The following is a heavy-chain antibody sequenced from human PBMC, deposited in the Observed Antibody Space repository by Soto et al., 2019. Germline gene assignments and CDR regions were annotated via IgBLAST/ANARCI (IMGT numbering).Heavy chain of an antibody. Sequence: ASVKVSCKTSGYSFTAYGISWVRQAPGQGLEWMGWISCYNGKTKYAQKVQGRVTMTTDTSTGTAYMEVRSLRSDDTAIYYCARDAPPPELRFLEWHNYDYNGMDVWGQGTTVTVSS. V-gene: IGHV1-18*01. CDR2: ISCYNGKT. D-gene: IGHD3-3*01. CDR1: GYSFTAYG. CDR3: ARDAPPPELRFLEWHNYDYNGMDV. J-gene: IGHJ6*02.